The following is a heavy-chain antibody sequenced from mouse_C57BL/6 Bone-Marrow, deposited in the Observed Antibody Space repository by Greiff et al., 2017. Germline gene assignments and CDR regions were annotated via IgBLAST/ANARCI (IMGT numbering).Heavy chain of an antibody. D-gene: IGHD1-1*01. J-gene: IGHJ2*01. CDR3: ARGGGDAVGDFDY. Sequence: QVQLQQPGAELVRPGTSVKLSCKASGYTFTSYWMHWVKQRPGQGLEWIGVIDPSDSYTNYNQKFKGKATLTVDTSSSTAYMQRSSLTSEDSAVYYCARGGGDAVGDFDYWGQGTTLTVSS. V-gene: IGHV1-59*01. CDR2: IDPSDSYT. CDR1: GYTFTSYW.